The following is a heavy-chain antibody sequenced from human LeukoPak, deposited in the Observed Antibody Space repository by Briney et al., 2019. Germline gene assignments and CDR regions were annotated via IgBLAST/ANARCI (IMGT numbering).Heavy chain of an antibody. J-gene: IGHJ5*02. D-gene: IGHD3-10*01. Sequence: SETLSLTCTVSGGSISSSSYYWGWIRQPPGKGLEWIGSIYYSGSTYYNPSLKSRVTISVDTSKNQFSLKLSSVTAADPAVYYCARDLVGPGGWFDPWGQGTLVTVSS. CDR2: IYYSGST. CDR3: ARDLVGPGGWFDP. V-gene: IGHV4-39*07. CDR1: GGSISSSSYY.